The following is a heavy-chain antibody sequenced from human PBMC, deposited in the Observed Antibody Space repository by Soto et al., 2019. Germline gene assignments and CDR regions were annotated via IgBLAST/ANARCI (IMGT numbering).Heavy chain of an antibody. V-gene: IGHV1-46*01. J-gene: IGHJ1*01. D-gene: IGHD3-22*01. CDR3: ASPYYYDQDMGGGYFQH. CDR2: INPSGGST. CDR1: GYTFTSYY. Sequence: QVQLVQSGAEVKKPGASVKVSCKASGYTFTSYYMHWVRQAPGQGLEWMGIINPSGGSTSYAQKFQGRVTMTRDTSMSTVYMELSSLRSEDTAVYYCASPYYYDQDMGGGYFQHWGQGTLVTVSS.